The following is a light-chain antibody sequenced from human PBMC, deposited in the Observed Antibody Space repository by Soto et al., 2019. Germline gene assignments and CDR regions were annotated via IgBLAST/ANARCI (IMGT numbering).Light chain of an antibody. Sequence: SYELTQPPSVSVSPGQTARITCSRAKLGDKYVSWYQQKPGQSPVVAIYQDNKRPPGTPERFSGSNPGSTATLTTRGTPPMDEDDYYCQAWDRSAAEVVFGGGTKLTVL. V-gene: IGLV3-1*01. CDR3: QAWDRSAAEVV. J-gene: IGLJ2*01. CDR1: KLGDKY. CDR2: QDN.